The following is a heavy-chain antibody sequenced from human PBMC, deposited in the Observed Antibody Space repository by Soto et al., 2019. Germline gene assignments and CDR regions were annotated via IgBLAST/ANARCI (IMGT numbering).Heavy chain of an antibody. CDR3: AREKGAGLRYFDWLIPYGMDV. D-gene: IGHD3-9*01. CDR1: GYTFTSYY. CDR2: INPSGGST. V-gene: IGHV1-46*01. Sequence: ASVKVSCKASGYTFTSYYMHWVRQAPGQGLEWMGIINPSGGSTSYAQKFQGRVTMTRDTSTSTVYMELSSRRSEDTAVYYCAREKGAGLRYFDWLIPYGMDVWGQGTTVTVSS. J-gene: IGHJ6*02.